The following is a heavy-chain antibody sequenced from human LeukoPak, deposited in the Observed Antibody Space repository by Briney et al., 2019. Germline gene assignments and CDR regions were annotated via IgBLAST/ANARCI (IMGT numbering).Heavy chain of an antibody. Sequence: GGSLRLSCAASGFTFSSYGMHWVRQAPGKGLEWVAVISYDGSNKYYADSVKGRFTISRDNSKTTLYLQMNSLRAEDTAVYYCAREKECFDYWGQGTLVTVSS. J-gene: IGHJ4*02. CDR3: AREKECFDY. CDR2: ISYDGSNK. D-gene: IGHD3-3*01. V-gene: IGHV3-30*03. CDR1: GFTFSSYG.